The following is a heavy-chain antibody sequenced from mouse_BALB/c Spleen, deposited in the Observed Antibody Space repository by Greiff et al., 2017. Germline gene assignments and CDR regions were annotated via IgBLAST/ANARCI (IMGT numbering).Heavy chain of an antibody. J-gene: IGHJ3*01. V-gene: IGHV3-8*02. CDR1: GYSITSCY. D-gene: IGHD2-3*01. Sequence: EVKVVESGPSLVKPSQSLSLTCSVTGYSITSCYLNWIRQFPGHKLEYMGYISYSGSTYYNPSIISRISITRDTSKNQYYLQLNSVTTEDTATYYCARYDDGYYGGLAYWGQGTLVTVSA. CDR2: ISYSGST. CDR3: ARYDDGYYGGLAY.